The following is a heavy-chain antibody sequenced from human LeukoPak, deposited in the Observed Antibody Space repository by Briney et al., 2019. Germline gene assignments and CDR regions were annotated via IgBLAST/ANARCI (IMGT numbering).Heavy chain of an antibody. Sequence: SETLSLTCTVSGGSISSYYWSWIRQPPGKGPEWIGYIFYSGSTNYNPSLQSRVTISIDTSKNQFSLRLSSVTAADTAVYYCARSSMFRGVTFDYWGQGTLVTVSS. J-gene: IGHJ4*02. V-gene: IGHV4-59*08. CDR3: ARSSMFRGVTFDY. D-gene: IGHD3-10*01. CDR1: GGSISSYY. CDR2: IFYSGST.